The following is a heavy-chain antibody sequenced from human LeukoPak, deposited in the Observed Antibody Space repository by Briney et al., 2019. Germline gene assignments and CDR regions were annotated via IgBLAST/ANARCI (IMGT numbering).Heavy chain of an antibody. CDR3: AKGWEPQYYFDY. CDR2: ISSDGSNK. D-gene: IGHD1-26*01. Sequence: PGGSLRLSCAASGFTFSSYGMHWVRQAPGKGLEWVAIISSDGSNKYYADSVKGRFTISRDNSKNTLFLQMNSLRAEDTAVYYCAKGWEPQYYFDYWGQGTLVTVSS. CDR1: GFTFSSYG. V-gene: IGHV3-30*18. J-gene: IGHJ4*02.